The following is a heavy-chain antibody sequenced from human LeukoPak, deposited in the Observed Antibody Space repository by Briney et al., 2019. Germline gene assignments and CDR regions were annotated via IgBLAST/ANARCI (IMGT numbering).Heavy chain of an antibody. J-gene: IGHJ4*02. D-gene: IGHD2-2*01. Sequence: SETLSLTCAVYGGSLSGYYWSWTRQPPGKGLEWIGEINHSGSTNYNPSLKSRVTISVDTSKNQFSLKLSSVTAADTAVYYCATYHEMDQLLSDYWGQGTLVTVSS. CDR3: ATYHEMDQLLSDY. V-gene: IGHV4-34*01. CDR2: INHSGST. CDR1: GGSLSGYY.